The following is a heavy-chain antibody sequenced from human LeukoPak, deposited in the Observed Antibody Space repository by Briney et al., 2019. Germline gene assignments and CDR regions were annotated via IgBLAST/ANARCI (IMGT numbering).Heavy chain of an antibody. Sequence: GGSLRLSCAASGFTFSKYAMSWVRQAPGKGLEWVSTVNDRGTGTYYADSVKGRFTVSRDNSKNTLYLQMNSLRAEDTAVYYCAKEIHDTTGYTADYWGQGTLVTVSS. D-gene: IGHD3-22*01. J-gene: IGHJ4*02. V-gene: IGHV3-23*01. CDR1: GFTFSKYA. CDR3: AKEIHDTTGYTADY. CDR2: VNDRGTGT.